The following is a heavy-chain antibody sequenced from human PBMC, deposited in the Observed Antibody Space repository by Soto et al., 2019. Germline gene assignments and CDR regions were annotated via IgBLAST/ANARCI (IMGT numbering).Heavy chain of an antibody. CDR2: IFHSGTT. J-gene: IGHJ4*02. V-gene: IGHV4-30-4*01. CDR1: GGFIGSADYF. CDR3: AREPHLPKARNDF. Sequence: PSETLSVTCSVSGGFIGSADYFWTWIRQPPGKGLEWMGYIFHSGTTYYKPSLKGRLIISIENSKNQFSLRLTSVTAADSAVYFCAREPHLPKARNDFCGQGTLVTVYS.